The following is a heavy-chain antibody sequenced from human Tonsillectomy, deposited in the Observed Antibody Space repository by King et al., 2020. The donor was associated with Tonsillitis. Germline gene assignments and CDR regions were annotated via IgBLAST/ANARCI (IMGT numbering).Heavy chain of an antibody. CDR3: ARVVVPAAIRS. J-gene: IGHJ4*02. CDR2: INHSGST. D-gene: IGHD2-2*01. Sequence: VQLPQWGAGLLKPSETLSLTCAVYGGSFSGYYWSWIRQPPGKGLEWIGEINHSGSTNYNPSLKSRVTVSVDTSKNQFSLKLSSVTAADTAVYYCARVVVPAAIRSWGQGTLVTVSS. V-gene: IGHV4-34*01. CDR1: GGSFSGYY.